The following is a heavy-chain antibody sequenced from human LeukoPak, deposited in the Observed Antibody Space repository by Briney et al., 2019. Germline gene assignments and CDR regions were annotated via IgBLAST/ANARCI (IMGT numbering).Heavy chain of an antibody. CDR2: IYYSGST. CDR3: ARVTDWNDLDY. Sequence: SETLSLTCTVSGGSISSNSYYWGWIRQPPGKGLEWIGSIYYSGSTYYKSSLKSRVTISVDTSKNQLSLKLTSVSAADTAMYYCARVTDWNDLDYWGQGTLVTVSS. CDR1: GGSISSNSYY. J-gene: IGHJ4*02. V-gene: IGHV4-39*07. D-gene: IGHD1-1*01.